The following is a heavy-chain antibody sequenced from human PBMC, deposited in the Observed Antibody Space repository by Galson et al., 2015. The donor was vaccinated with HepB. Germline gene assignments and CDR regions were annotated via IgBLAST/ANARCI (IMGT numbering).Heavy chain of an antibody. CDR1: KFTFSSYA. Sequence: SLRLSCAASKFTFSSYAMSWVRQAPGKGLEWVSGISDSGGSTYYADSVKGRFTISRDNSKNTLYLQMKSLRAEDTAVYYCAKTVLLWFGEFDYWGQGTLVTVSS. V-gene: IGHV3-23*01. CDR3: AKTVLLWFGEFDY. J-gene: IGHJ4*02. CDR2: ISDSGGST. D-gene: IGHD3-10*01.